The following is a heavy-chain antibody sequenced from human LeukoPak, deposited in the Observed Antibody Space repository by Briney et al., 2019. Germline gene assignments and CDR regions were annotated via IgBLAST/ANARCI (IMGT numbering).Heavy chain of an antibody. J-gene: IGHJ3*02. CDR1: GFTFSSYA. Sequence: GGSLRLSRAASGFTFSSYAMNWVRQAPGKGLEWVSTISGSGGSTYYADSVKGRFTISRDNSKNTLYLQMNSLRAEDTAVYYCAKSRNYGVDAFDIWGQGTRVTVSS. V-gene: IGHV3-23*01. CDR3: AKSRNYGVDAFDI. D-gene: IGHD3-16*01. CDR2: ISGSGGST.